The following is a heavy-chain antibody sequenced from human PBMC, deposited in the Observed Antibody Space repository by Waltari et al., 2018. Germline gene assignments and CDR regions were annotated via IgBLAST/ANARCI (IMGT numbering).Heavy chain of an antibody. Sequence: EVQLVQSGAEMRKPGESLRISCEGSDYSFPSYWITWVRQMPGKGLEWMGMIDPDNSYTTYNPSFQGHVTISADKSINTACLQWSSLKASDTAIYFCARQQPVTSSPEVDFWGQGTLVTVSS. CDR3: ARQQPVTSSPEVDF. D-gene: IGHD6-13*01. CDR2: IDPDNSYT. V-gene: IGHV5-10-1*03. J-gene: IGHJ4*02. CDR1: DYSFPSYW.